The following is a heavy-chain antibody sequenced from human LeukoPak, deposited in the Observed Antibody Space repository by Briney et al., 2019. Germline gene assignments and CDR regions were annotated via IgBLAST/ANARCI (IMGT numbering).Heavy chain of an antibody. CDR2: ISGSGGST. CDR3: AKDSPYYDILTGYYPYPDAFDI. Sequence: GESLRLSCAASGFTFSSYWMSWVRQAPGRGLEWVSAISGSGGSTYYADSVKGRFTISRDNSKNTLYLQMNSLRAEDTAVYYCAKDSPYYDILTGYYPYPDAFDIWGQGTMVTVSS. J-gene: IGHJ3*02. D-gene: IGHD3-9*01. V-gene: IGHV3-23*01. CDR1: GFTFSSYW.